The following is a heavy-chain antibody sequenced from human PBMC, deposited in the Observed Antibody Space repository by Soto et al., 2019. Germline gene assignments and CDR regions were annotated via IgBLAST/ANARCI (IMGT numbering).Heavy chain of an antibody. D-gene: IGHD2-8*01. J-gene: IGHJ5*02. CDR2: INQDGSEK. CDR1: GFTFSTYW. V-gene: IGHV3-7*01. CDR3: AREYAIAAPYNWFDP. Sequence: GGSLRLSCAASGFTFSTYWMSWVRQAPGKGLEWVANINQDGSEKYYVASVKGRFTISRDNAKNSLYLQMNSLRAEDTAVYYCAREYAIAAPYNWFDPWGQGTLVTVSS.